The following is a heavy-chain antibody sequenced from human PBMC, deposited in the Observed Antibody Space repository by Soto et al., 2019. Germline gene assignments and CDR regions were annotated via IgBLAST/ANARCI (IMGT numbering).Heavy chain of an antibody. CDR3: ERGRAYSGSYGDY. D-gene: IGHD1-26*01. J-gene: IGHJ4*02. CDR2: VSWSGST. V-gene: IGHV4-61*08. Sequence: QVQLQESGPGLVKPSETLSLTCTVSGDSVDTYGSSWSWIRQPPGKGLEWIGYVSWSGSTAFNPALRSRVAILIDKSKNQLSLRPNSVTAADTAFYYCERGRAYSGSYGDYWRQGPLVTVSS. CDR1: GDSVDTYGSS.